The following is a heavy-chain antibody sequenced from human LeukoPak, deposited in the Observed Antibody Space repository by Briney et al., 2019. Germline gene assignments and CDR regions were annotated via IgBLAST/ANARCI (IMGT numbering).Heavy chain of an antibody. CDR1: GGSISSYY. CDR3: ARHADFWSGGAFDY. V-gene: IGHV4-39*01. J-gene: IGHJ4*02. CDR2: IYYSGST. Sequence: SETLSLTCSVSGGSISSYYWNWIRQPPGKGLEWIGSIYYSGSTYYNPSLKSRVTISVDTSKNQFSLKLSSVTAADTAVYYCARHADFWSGGAFDYWGQGTLVTVSS. D-gene: IGHD3-3*01.